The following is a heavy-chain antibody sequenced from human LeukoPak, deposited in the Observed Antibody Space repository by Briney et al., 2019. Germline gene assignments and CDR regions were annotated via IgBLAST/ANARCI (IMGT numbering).Heavy chain of an antibody. CDR3: ARRGPIVVGPGYFDL. CDR1: GFTFSSYA. D-gene: IGHD2-2*01. CDR2: ISGSGGST. V-gene: IGHV3-23*01. Sequence: GGSLRLSCAASGFTFSSYAMSWVRQAPGKGLEWVSAISGSGGSTYYADSVKGRFTISRDNSKNTLYLQMNSLRAEDTAVYYCARRGPIVVGPGYFDLWGRGTLVTVSS. J-gene: IGHJ2*01.